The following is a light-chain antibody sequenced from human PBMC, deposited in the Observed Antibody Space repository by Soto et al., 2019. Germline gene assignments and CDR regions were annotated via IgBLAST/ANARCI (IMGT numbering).Light chain of an antibody. CDR1: QTITSY. V-gene: IGKV1-39*01. CDR2: AAS. CDR3: QQSYSTPIT. J-gene: IGKJ5*01. Sequence: DIQMTHSPSSLSASVGDIVTITCRSSQTITSYLNWYQQKPGKAPKSLIYAASNLQSGVPSRFSGSGSGTDFTLTISSLQPEDFATYYSQQSYSTPITFGQGTRLEIK.